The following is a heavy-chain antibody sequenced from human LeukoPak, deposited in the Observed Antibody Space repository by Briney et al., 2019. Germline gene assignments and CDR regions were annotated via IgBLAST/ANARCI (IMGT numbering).Heavy chain of an antibody. D-gene: IGHD2-21*02. CDR1: GLTFSSYG. Sequence: PGGSLRLSCAASGLTFSSYGMHWVRQAPGKGLDWVAVISYDGSNKYYADSVKGRFTISRDNSENTLYLQMNSLRAEDTAVYYCASNGLPAAFDIWGQGTMVTVSS. CDR2: ISYDGSNK. J-gene: IGHJ3*02. CDR3: ASNGLPAAFDI. V-gene: IGHV3-30*03.